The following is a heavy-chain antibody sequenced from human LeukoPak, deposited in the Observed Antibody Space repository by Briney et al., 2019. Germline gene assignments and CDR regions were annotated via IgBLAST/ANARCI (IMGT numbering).Heavy chain of an antibody. CDR1: GGSISSYY. Sequence: SETLSLTCTVSGGSISSYYWSWIRQPPGKGLEWIGYIYYSGSTNYNPSLKSRVTISVDTSKNQFSLKLSSVTAADTAVYYCARHWGIAAPADYWGQGTLVTVSS. V-gene: IGHV4-59*08. CDR3: ARHWGIAAPADY. D-gene: IGHD6-6*01. J-gene: IGHJ4*02. CDR2: IYYSGST.